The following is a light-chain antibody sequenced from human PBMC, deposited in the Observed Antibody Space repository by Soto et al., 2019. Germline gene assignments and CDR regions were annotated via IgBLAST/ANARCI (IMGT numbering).Light chain of an antibody. CDR2: DNN. CDR1: TSNIGKNY. CDR3: ATWDDSLNVWV. J-gene: IGLJ3*02. Sequence: QSVLTQPPSVSAAAGQEVAISCSGSTSNIGKNYISWYQQFPGTAPRRLIYDNNKRPSEIPNRFSGSKSGTSATLGITGLQTGDEGTYYCATWDDSLNVWVFGGGTKLTVL. V-gene: IGLV1-51*01.